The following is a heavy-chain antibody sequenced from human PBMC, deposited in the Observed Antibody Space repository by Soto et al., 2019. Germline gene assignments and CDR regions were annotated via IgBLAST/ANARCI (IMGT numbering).Heavy chain of an antibody. CDR3: AREYCSGGSCYSGYYFYGMDV. V-gene: IGHV3-53*02. Sequence: EVQLVETGGGLIQPGGSLRLSCAASGFTVSSNYMSWVRQAPGKGLEWVSVIYSGGSTYYADAVKGRFTISRDNSKNTLYIQMNRRRAEDTAVYYCAREYCSGGSCYSGYYFYGMDVWGQGTTVTVSS. D-gene: IGHD2-15*01. CDR1: GFTVSSNY. J-gene: IGHJ6*02. CDR2: IYSGGST.